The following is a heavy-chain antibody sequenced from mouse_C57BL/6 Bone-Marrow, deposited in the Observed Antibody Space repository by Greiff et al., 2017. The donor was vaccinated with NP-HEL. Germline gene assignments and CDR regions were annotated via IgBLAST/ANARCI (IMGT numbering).Heavy chain of an antibody. CDR3: ARRRVTVDNYYAMDY. Sequence: VQLQQSGPELVKPGASVKIPCKASGYTFTDYNMDWVKQSHGKSLEWIGDINPNNGGTIYNQKFKGKATLTVDKSSSTAYMELRSLTSEDTAVYYCARRRVTVDNYYAMDYWGQGTSVTVSS. D-gene: IGHD1-1*01. J-gene: IGHJ4*01. V-gene: IGHV1-18*01. CDR1: GYTFTDYN. CDR2: INPNNGGT.